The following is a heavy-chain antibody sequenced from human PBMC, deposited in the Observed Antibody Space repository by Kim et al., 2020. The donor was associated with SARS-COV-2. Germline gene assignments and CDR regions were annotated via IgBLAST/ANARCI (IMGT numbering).Heavy chain of an antibody. CDR1: GFTFSSYA. J-gene: IGHJ6*02. V-gene: IGHV3-30-3*01. Sequence: GGSLRLSCAASGFTFSSYAMHWVRQAPGKGLEWVAVISYDGSNKYYADSVKGRFTISRDNSKNTLYLQMNSLRAEDTAVYYCARSGGSSWYRYDPYYYGMDVWGQGTTVTVSS. CDR3: ARSGGSSWYRYDPYYYGMDV. CDR2: ISYDGSNK. D-gene: IGHD6-13*01.